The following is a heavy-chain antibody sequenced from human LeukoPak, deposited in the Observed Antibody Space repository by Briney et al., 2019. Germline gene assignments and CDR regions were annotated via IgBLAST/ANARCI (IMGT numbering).Heavy chain of an antibody. J-gene: IGHJ3*01. Sequence: SETLSLTCSVSGGSIRIGGYYWSWIRQHPGKGLEWIGYISYSGSAYYNPSLKSRVTISVDTSMYQFSLRLSSVTAADTAVYYCAVDAFDVWGQGTSVTVS. CDR2: ISYSGSA. V-gene: IGHV4-31*03. CDR3: AVDAFDV. CDR1: GGSIRIGGYY.